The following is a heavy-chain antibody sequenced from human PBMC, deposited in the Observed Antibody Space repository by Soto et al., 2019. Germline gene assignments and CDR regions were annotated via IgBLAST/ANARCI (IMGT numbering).Heavy chain of an antibody. CDR3: ARDAYLGSGSYAF. CDR2: IWFDGSNK. CDR1: GFTFSSYG. D-gene: IGHD3-10*01. Sequence: QVQLVESGGGVVQPGRSLRLSCAASGFTFSSYGMHWVRQAPGKWLEWVAVIWFDGSNKDYADSVKGRFAISRDHYKNTLYLQMNNLRAEDTAVYYCARDAYLGSGSYAFWGHGTLVTVSS. J-gene: IGHJ4*01. V-gene: IGHV3-33*01.